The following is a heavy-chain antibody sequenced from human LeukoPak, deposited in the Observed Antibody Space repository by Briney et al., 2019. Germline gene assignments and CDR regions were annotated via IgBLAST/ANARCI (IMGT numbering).Heavy chain of an antibody. V-gene: IGHV3-33*01. J-gene: IGHJ3*01. CDR1: GFTFTPHA. CDR3: ARDPPNSGYTLDV. Sequence: PGGSLRLSCAASGFTFTPHAMHWVRQAPGMGLEWVAFIWFDGSNRYYADFVKGRFTIYKDNSENTLYLQMNSLRVEDTAVYYYARDPPNSGYTLDVWGQGTMVTVSS. CDR2: IWFDGSNR. D-gene: IGHD7-27*01.